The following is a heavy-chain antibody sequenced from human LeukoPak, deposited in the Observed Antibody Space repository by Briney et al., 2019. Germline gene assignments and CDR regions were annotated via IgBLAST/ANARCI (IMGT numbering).Heavy chain of an antibody. CDR3: ARVVVPAAPRDYYMDV. CDR2: IYYSGST. V-gene: IGHV4-59*11. D-gene: IGHD2-2*01. CDR1: GGSISSHY. Sequence: PSETLSLTCTVSGGSISSHYWSWIRQPPGKGLEWIGYIYYSGSTNYNPSLKSRVTISVDTSKNQFSLKLSSVTAADTAVYYCARVVVPAAPRDYYMDVWGKGTTVTVSS. J-gene: IGHJ6*03.